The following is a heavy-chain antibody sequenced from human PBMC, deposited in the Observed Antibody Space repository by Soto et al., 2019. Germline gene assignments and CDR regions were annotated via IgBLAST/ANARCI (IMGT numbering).Heavy chain of an antibody. CDR3: AKDKSGSVSY. V-gene: IGHV3-30*18. CDR2: ISYDGSNK. CDR1: GFTFSSYG. J-gene: IGHJ4*02. Sequence: QVQLVESGGGVVPPGRSLRLSCAASGFTFSSYGMHWVRQAPGKGLEGVAVISYDGSNKYYADSVKGRFTISRDNSKNTLYLQMNSLRAEDTAVYYCAKDKSGSVSYWGQGTLVTVSS. D-gene: IGHD1-26*01.